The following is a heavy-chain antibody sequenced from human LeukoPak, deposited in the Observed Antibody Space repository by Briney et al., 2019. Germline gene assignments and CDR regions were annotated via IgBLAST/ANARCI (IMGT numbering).Heavy chain of an antibody. Sequence: PGGSLRLSCAASGFTFSSYAMHWVRQAPGKGLEWVAVISYDGSNKYYADSVKGRFTISRDNSKNTLYQQMNSLRAEDTAVYYCARDLAGLSDYWGQGTLVTVSS. D-gene: IGHD7-27*01. CDR1: GFTFSSYA. J-gene: IGHJ4*02. V-gene: IGHV3-30*04. CDR3: ARDLAGLSDY. CDR2: ISYDGSNK.